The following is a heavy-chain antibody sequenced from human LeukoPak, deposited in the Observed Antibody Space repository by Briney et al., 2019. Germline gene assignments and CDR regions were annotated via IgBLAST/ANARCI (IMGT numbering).Heavy chain of an antibody. CDR1: GGSIGSSSYY. CDR2: IYYSGST. Sequence: SETLSLTCTVSGGSIGSSSYYWGWIRQPPGKGLEWIGSIYYSGSTYYNPSLKSRVTISVDTSKNQFSLKLSSVTAADTAVYYCARGSGYCSGGSCYSSYYYYYMDVWGKGTTVTVSS. D-gene: IGHD2-15*01. CDR3: ARGSGYCSGGSCYSSYYYYYMDV. J-gene: IGHJ6*03. V-gene: IGHV4-39*07.